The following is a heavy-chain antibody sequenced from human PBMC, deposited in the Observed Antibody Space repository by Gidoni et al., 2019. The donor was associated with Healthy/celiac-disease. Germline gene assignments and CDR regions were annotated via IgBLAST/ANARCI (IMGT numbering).Heavy chain of an antibody. CDR3: ATRSGWGGSDAFDI. CDR1: GYTFTSYY. CDR2: INPSGGST. J-gene: IGHJ3*02. V-gene: IGHV1-46*03. Sequence: QVQLVQYGAEVKKPGASVTVSCKASGYTFTSYYMHWVRQAPGQGLEWMGIINPSGGSTSYAQKFHGRVTMTSDTSTSTVYMELSSLRSEDTAGYYCATRSGWGGSDAFDIWGQGTMVTVSS. D-gene: IGHD6-19*01.